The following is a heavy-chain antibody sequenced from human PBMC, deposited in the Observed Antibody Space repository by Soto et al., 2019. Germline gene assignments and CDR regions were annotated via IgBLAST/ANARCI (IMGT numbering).Heavy chain of an antibody. CDR3: AREPATAKPEGVDF. Sequence: GASVKVSCKASGYTFSDYYIHWVRQAPGQGLEWMGWINPKSGGKKYAPKFQGGVTMTRDTSITTAYMELSRLRSGDTAVYYCAREPATAKPEGVDFWGQGTLVTVSS. V-gene: IGHV1-2*02. J-gene: IGHJ4*02. D-gene: IGHD1-1*01. CDR1: GYTFSDYY. CDR2: INPKSGGK.